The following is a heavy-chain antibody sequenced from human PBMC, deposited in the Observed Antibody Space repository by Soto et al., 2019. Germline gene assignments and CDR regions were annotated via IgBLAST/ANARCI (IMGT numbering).Heavy chain of an antibody. V-gene: IGHV2-5*01. CDR1: GFSLGTSGVG. D-gene: IGHD3-22*01. Sequence: SGPTLVNPTQTLTLTCTFSGFSLGTSGVGVAWIRQPPGRALEWLALIYWNDDKRYSPSLKSRLTITKDTSKNQVVLTMTNMDPVDTATYYCAHGPSYYYHSSGYFSTRFDPWGQGTLVTVSS. CDR2: IYWNDDK. CDR3: AHGPSYYYHSSGYFSTRFDP. J-gene: IGHJ5*02.